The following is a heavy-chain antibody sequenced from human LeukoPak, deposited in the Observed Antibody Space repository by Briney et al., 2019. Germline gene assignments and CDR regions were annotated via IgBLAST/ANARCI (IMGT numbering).Heavy chain of an antibody. CDR1: GGSFSGYY. D-gene: IGHD5-24*01. Sequence: SETLSLTCAVYGGSFSGYYWSWIRQPPGKGLEWIGEINHSGSTNYNPSLKSRVTISVDTSKNQFSLKLSSVTGADTAVYYCARHRTRRWLQSTSYYYYMDVWGKGTTVTVSS. CDR3: ARHRTRRWLQSTSYYYYMDV. J-gene: IGHJ6*03. CDR2: INHSGST. V-gene: IGHV4-34*01.